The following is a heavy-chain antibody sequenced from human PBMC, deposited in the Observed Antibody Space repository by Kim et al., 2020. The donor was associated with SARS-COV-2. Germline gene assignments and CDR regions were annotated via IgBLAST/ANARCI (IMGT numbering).Heavy chain of an antibody. J-gene: IGHJ5*02. CDR3: AVEGGGSSGWSWFDH. CDR1: GFTFSSYS. D-gene: IGHD6-19*01. Sequence: WGSLRLSCAASGFTFSSYSMNWVRQAPGKGLEWVSSISSSSSYIYYADSVTGRFTISRDNAKNSLYLQMNSLRAEDTAVYYCAVEGGGSSGWSWFDHWGQGTLVTVSP. V-gene: IGHV3-21*01. CDR2: ISSSSSYI.